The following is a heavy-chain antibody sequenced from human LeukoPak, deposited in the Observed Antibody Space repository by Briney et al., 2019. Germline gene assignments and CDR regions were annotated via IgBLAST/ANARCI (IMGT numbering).Heavy chain of an antibody. V-gene: IGHV1-18*04. Sequence: ASVKVSCKASGYTFTSYGISWVRQAPGQGLEWMGWISAYNGNTNYAQKLQGRVTMTTDTSTSTAYMELRSLRSDDTAVYYCARDRSYDILTGYRGNYYYYGMDVWGKGTTVTVSS. J-gene: IGHJ6*04. CDR2: ISAYNGNT. CDR3: ARDRSYDILTGYRGNYYYYGMDV. D-gene: IGHD3-9*01. CDR1: GYTFTSYG.